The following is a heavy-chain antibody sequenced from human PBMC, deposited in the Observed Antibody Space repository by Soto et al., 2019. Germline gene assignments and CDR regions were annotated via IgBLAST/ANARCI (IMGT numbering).Heavy chain of an antibody. CDR1: GASITYGGYS. Sequence: PSETLSLTCTVSGASITYGGYSWSWIRQTPGKGLEWIGYINHLESTFYNPSFESRLTLSIDRAKNQFSLNLNSMSAADRAVYFGARGCGSETLEHWGKGILVT. J-gene: IGHJ4*02. CDR3: ARGCGSETLEH. D-gene: IGHD1-1*01. V-gene: IGHV4-30-2*01. CDR2: INHLEST.